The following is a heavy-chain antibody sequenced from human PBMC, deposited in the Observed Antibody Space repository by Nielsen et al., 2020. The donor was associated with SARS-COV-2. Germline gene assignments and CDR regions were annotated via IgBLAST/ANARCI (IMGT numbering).Heavy chain of an antibody. V-gene: IGHV3-15*01. CDR3: TTGGITMVRGVMQY. Sequence: GESLKISCAASGFTFSNPWMNWVRQAPGKGLEWVGRIKSKVDSGTTDYAGPVKGRFTISRDDSKNTLYLQMNSLKTEDTAVYYCTTGGITMVRGVMQYWGQGTLVTVSP. CDR1: GFTFSNPW. CDR2: IKSKVDSGTT. J-gene: IGHJ1*01. D-gene: IGHD3-10*01.